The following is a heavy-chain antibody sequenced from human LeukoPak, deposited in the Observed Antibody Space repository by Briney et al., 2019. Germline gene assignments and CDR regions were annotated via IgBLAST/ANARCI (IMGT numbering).Heavy chain of an antibody. D-gene: IGHD4-17*01. Sequence: ASVKVSCKASGGTFSSSAISWVRQAPGQGLEWVGGIIPIFGSSNYAQNFQDRVTITADESKSTAYMELSSLRSEDTAVYYCASVTTVTTKGHGAFDIWGQGTMVSVSS. J-gene: IGHJ3*02. CDR3: ASVTTVTTKGHGAFDI. V-gene: IGHV1-69*13. CDR1: GGTFSSSA. CDR2: IIPIFGSS.